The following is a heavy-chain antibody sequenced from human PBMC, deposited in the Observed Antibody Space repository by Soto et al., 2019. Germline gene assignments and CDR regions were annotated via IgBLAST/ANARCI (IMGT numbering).Heavy chain of an antibody. V-gene: IGHV4-4*02. Sequence: XEALSLPFPVSGGSTSSTKRGSWVSQHPGNGREWIVKIYHSGSTNYNPSLKSRVTMSVDKSKNQFSLKLSSVTAACTAVYYCARGTYDFWSGPAPFDDWGQGTLVTVSA. J-gene: IGHJ4*02. CDR3: ARGTYDFWSGPAPFDD. CDR1: GGSTSSTKR. D-gene: IGHD3-3*01. CDR2: IYHSGST.